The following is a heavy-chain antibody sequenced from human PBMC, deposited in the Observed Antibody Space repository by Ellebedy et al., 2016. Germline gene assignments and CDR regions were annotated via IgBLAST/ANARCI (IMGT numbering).Heavy chain of an antibody. CDR3: ARPYSSGWYGLDY. CDR2: IYYSGST. V-gene: IGHV4-59*08. J-gene: IGHJ4*02. CDR1: GGSISSYY. Sequence: SETLSLXCTVSGGSISSYYWSWIRQPPGKGLEWIGYIYYSGSTNYNPSLKSRVTISVDTSKNQFSLKLSSVTAADTAVYYCARPYSSGWYGLDYWGQGTLVTVSS. D-gene: IGHD6-19*01.